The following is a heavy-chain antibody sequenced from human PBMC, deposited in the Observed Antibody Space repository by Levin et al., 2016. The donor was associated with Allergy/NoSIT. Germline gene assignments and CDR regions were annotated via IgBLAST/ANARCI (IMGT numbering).Heavy chain of an antibody. CDR3: ARDSFPGFWSGYYMDV. J-gene: IGHJ6*03. CDR2: INPSGGST. D-gene: IGHD3-3*01. V-gene: IGHV1-46*01. Sequence: WVRQAPGQGLEWMGIINPSGGSTSYAQKFQGRATMTRDTSTSTVYMELSSLRSEDTAVYYCARDSFPGFWSGYYMDVWGKGTTVTVSS.